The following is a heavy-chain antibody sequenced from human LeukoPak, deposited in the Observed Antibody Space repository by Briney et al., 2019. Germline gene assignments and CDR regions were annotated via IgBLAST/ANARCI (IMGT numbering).Heavy chain of an antibody. J-gene: IGHJ4*02. CDR1: GFTFSSYS. D-gene: IGHD5-18*01. CDR3: ARVFDTAMVDLDY. Sequence: GGSLRLSCAASGFTFSSYSMNWARQAPGKGLEWVSSISSSSSYIYYADSVKGRFTISRDNAKNSLYLQMNSLRAEDTAVYYCARVFDTAMVDLDYWGQGTLVTVSS. CDR2: ISSSSSYI. V-gene: IGHV3-21*01.